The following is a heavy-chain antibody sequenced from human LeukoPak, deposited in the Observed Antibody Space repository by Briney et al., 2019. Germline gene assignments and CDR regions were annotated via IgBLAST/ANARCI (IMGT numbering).Heavy chain of an antibody. J-gene: IGHJ4*02. V-gene: IGHV5-51*01. Sequence: GESLKISCKGSGYSFTSYWIGWVRQMPGKGLEWMGIIYPGDSDTRYSPSFRGQVAISADKSISTAYLQWSSLKASDTAMYYCARGRGYCSGGSCYYFDYWGQGTLVTVSS. CDR1: GYSFTSYW. CDR2: IYPGDSDT. CDR3: ARGRGYCSGGSCYYFDY. D-gene: IGHD2-15*01.